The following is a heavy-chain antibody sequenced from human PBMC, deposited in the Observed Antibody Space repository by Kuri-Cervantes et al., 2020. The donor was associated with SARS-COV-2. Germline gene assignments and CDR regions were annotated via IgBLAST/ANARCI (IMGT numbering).Heavy chain of an antibody. J-gene: IGHJ5*02. V-gene: IGHV1-18*01. CDR1: GYTFTSYG. D-gene: IGHD6-13*01. Sequence: ASVKVSCKASGYTFTSYGISWVRQAPGQGLEWMGWISAYNGNTNYAQKLQGRVTMTTDASTSTAYMEMRSLGSDDTAVYYCAGDPLPVYSSPSGWSWFDPWGQGTLVTVSS. CDR2: ISAYNGNT. CDR3: AGDPLPVYSSPSGWSWFDP.